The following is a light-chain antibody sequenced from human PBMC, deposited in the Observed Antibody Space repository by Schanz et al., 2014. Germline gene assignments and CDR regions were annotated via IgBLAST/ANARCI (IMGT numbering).Light chain of an antibody. V-gene: IGLV1-40*01. J-gene: IGLJ1*01. CDR3: SSYAGSIYV. CDR2: DDT. Sequence: QSVLTQPPSVSGAPGQRLTISCSGSSSNIGAGKYVNWYRQFPGTAPKLLIYDDTNRPSGVPDRFSGSKSGTSASLAISGLQSEDEADYYCSSYAGSIYVFGTGTKLTVL. CDR1: SSNIGAGKY.